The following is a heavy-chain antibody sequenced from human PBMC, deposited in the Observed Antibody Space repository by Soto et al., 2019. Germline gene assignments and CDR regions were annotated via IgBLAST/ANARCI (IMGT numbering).Heavy chain of an antibody. CDR3: ARDTTTGTIGYRAFDI. J-gene: IGHJ3*02. V-gene: IGHV3-21*01. Sequence: GGSLRLSCAASGFTFSSYSMNWVRQAPGKGLEWVSSISSSSSYIYYADSVKGRFTISRDNAKNSLYLQMNSLRAEDTAVYYCARDTTTGTIGYRAFDIWGQGTMVTVSS. CDR1: GFTFSSYS. CDR2: ISSSSSYI. D-gene: IGHD1-1*01.